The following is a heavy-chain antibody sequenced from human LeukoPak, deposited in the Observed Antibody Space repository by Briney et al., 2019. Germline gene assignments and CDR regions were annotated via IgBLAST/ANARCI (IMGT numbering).Heavy chain of an antibody. D-gene: IGHD3-22*01. CDR2: ISAYNGNT. J-gene: IGHJ4*02. V-gene: IGHV1-18*01. Sequence: GASVKVFCKASGYTFTSYGISWVRQAPGQGLEWMGWISAYNGNTNYAQKLQGRVTMTTDTSTSTAYMELRSLRSDDTAVYYCARVGAQGIVVVYMSYFDYWGQGTLVTVSS. CDR1: GYTFTSYG. CDR3: ARVGAQGIVVVYMSYFDY.